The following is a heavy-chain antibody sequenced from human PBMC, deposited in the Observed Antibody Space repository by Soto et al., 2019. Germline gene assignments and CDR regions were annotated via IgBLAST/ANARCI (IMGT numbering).Heavy chain of an antibody. CDR2: ISGSGGNT. CDR1: GFTFSSYA. Sequence: GGSLRLSCAASGFTFSSYAMSWVRQAPGKGLEWVSAISGSGGNTYYADSVKGRFTISRDNSKNTLYLQMNSLRAEDTAVYYCAKAREDQYYDFWSGYYPNRYYYYMDVWGKGTTVTVSS. CDR3: AKAREDQYYDFWSGYYPNRYYYYMDV. V-gene: IGHV3-23*01. J-gene: IGHJ6*03. D-gene: IGHD3-3*01.